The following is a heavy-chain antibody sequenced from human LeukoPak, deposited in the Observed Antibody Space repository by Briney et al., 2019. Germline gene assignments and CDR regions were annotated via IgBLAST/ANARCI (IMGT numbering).Heavy chain of an antibody. J-gene: IGHJ4*02. D-gene: IGHD6-13*01. V-gene: IGHV3-20*04. Sequence: GGSLRLSCAASGFTFDDYGMSWVRQAPGKGLEWVSGNWNGDSTGYADSVKGRFTIFRDNAKNSLYLQMNSLRAEDTAVYYCLAAADTTYYFDYWGQGTLVTVSS. CDR3: LAAADTTYYFDY. CDR2: NWNGDST. CDR1: GFTFDDYG.